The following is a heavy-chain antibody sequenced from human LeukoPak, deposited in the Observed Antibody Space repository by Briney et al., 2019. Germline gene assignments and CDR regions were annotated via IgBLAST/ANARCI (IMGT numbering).Heavy chain of an antibody. D-gene: IGHD3-3*01. CDR1: GGSISTYY. CDR2: LYYSGTT. CDR3: ARLLGGDPYYMDV. J-gene: IGHJ6*03. Sequence: SETLSLTCTVSGGSISTYYWTWIRQPPGKGLEWIGYLYYSGTTDYNPSLKGRVTISGDTSNIQFSLKLTSVTATDTDVYYYARLLGGDPYYMDVWGEGTTVTVSS. V-gene: IGHV4-59*01.